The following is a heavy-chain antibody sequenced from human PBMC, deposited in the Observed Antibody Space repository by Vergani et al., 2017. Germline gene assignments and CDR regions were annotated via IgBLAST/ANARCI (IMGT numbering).Heavy chain of an antibody. Sequence: QVQLQQWGAGLLKPSETLSLTCAVYGGSFSGYYWSWIRQPPGKGLEWIGYIYYSGSTNYNPSLKSRVTISVDTSKNQFSLKLSSVTAADTAVYYCARASRRQNFDYWGQGTLVTVSS. CDR3: ARASRRQNFDY. J-gene: IGHJ4*02. CDR1: GGSFSGYY. V-gene: IGHV4-34*11. CDR2: IYYSGST.